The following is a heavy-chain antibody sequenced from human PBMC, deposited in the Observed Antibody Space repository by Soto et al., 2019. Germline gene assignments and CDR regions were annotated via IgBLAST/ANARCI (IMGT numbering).Heavy chain of an antibody. J-gene: IGHJ4*02. CDR1: GYTFTSYG. D-gene: IGHD2-2*01. CDR3: ARDRYCSSTSCYPWPDY. CDR2: ISAYNGNT. V-gene: IGHV1-18*01. Sequence: ASVKVSCKASGYTFTSYGISWVRQAPGQGLEWMGWISAYNGNTNYAQKLQGRVTMTTDTSTSTAYMELRSLRSDDTAVYYCARDRYCSSTSCYPWPDYWGQGTLVTVSS.